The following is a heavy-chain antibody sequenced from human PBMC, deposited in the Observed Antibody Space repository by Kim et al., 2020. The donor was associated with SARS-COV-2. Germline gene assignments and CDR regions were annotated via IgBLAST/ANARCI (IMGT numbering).Heavy chain of an antibody. D-gene: IGHD6-6*01. Sequence: KPDGSEKRYVDSAKGRFTISRDNAKTTLYLQMRSLRAEDTAVYYCLRSSDYWGQGILVTVSS. J-gene: IGHJ4*02. CDR3: LRSSDY. CDR2: KPDGSEK. V-gene: IGHV3-7*01.